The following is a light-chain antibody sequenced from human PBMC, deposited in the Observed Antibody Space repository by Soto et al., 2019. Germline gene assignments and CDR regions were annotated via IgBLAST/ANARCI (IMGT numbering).Light chain of an antibody. CDR3: QQSFSSRWT. J-gene: IGKJ1*01. CDR2: SSS. Sequence: IQLTQSTSSLSASVGDIVSISCRASQGIITYLNWYQQKPGKAPNLLIYSSSTLQSGVPSRFSGSGSGTDFTLTISSLQPEDFATYYCQQSFSSRWTFGQGTKVDIK. CDR1: QGIITY. V-gene: IGKV1-39*01.